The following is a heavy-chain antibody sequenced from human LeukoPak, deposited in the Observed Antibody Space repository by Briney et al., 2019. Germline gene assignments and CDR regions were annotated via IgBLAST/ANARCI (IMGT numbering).Heavy chain of an antibody. V-gene: IGHV3-23*01. D-gene: IGHD6-19*01. Sequence: GGSLRLSCAASGLTFSGYAMSWVRQAPGKGLEWVSAISGSGGSTYYADSVKGRFTISRDNSKNTLYLQMNSLRAEDTAVYYCAKPLTSYSSGWYGYWGQGTLVTVSS. CDR2: ISGSGGST. J-gene: IGHJ4*02. CDR1: GLTFSGYA. CDR3: AKPLTSYSSGWYGY.